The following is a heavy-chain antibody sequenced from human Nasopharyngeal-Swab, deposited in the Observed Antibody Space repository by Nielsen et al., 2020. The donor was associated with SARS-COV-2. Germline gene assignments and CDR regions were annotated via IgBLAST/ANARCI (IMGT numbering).Heavy chain of an antibody. J-gene: IGHJ4*02. CDR3: ARRKECSGRRCIFDY. V-gene: IGHV1-2*06. D-gene: IGHD2-15*01. CDR1: GYTFTDYY. CDR2: INPGSGDT. Sequence: ASVKVSCKTSGYTFTDYYIHWVRQAPGQGLEWMGRINPGSGDTYYAQKFQGRVTVTGDTSITTAYMELSRLTSDDTAVYYCARRKECSGRRCIFDYWGQGTLVTVSS.